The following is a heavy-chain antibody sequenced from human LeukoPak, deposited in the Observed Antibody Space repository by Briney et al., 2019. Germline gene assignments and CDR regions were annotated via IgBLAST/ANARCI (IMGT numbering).Heavy chain of an antibody. D-gene: IGHD1-26*01. CDR3: ARSSGSYPEYDY. J-gene: IGHJ4*02. V-gene: IGHV1-2*02. Sequence: ASVKVSCMASGYTFTGYYMHWVRQAPGQGLEWMGWINPNSGGTNYAQKFQGRVTMTRDTSISTAYMELSRLRSDDTAVYYCARSSGSYPEYDYWGQGTLVTVSS. CDR2: INPNSGGT. CDR1: GYTFTGYY.